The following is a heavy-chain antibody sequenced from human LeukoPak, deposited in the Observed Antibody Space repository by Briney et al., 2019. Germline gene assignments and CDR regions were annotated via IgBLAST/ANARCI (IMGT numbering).Heavy chain of an antibody. J-gene: IGHJ6*02. CDR2: IKQDGSEK. V-gene: IGHV3-7*01. Sequence: AGGSLRLSCAASGFTFSSYWMSWVRQAPGKGLEWVANIKQDGSEKYYVDSVKGRFTISRDNAENSLHLQLNSLRAEDTAVYYCARDRLTSQYSFGPKYYYYYGMDVWGQGTTVTVSS. CDR3: ARDRLTSQYSFGPKYYYYYGMDV. D-gene: IGHD5-18*01. CDR1: GFTFSSYW.